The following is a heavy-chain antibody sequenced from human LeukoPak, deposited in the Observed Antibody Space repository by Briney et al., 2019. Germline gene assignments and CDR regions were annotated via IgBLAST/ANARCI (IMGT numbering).Heavy chain of an antibody. V-gene: IGHV4-59*08. Sequence: PSETLSLTCTVSGGSIRGYYWRWIRQPPGKGLEGIGFIYYSETTQYNPSLKSRVTISVDTSKNHYSLKLSSVTAAATAVYFCTRHSTSGWNWFDPWGQGTLVTVSS. CDR2: IYYSETT. D-gene: IGHD6-19*01. CDR3: TRHSTSGWNWFDP. CDR1: GGSIRGYY. J-gene: IGHJ5*02.